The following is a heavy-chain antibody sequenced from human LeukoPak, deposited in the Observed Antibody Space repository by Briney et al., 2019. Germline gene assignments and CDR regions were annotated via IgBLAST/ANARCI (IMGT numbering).Heavy chain of an antibody. CDR2: ISGSGGST. Sequence: GGSLRLSCAASGFTFNNYAMSWVRQAPGKGLEWVSAISGSGGSTFYADSVKGRFTISRDNSKNTLYLQMNSLRAEDTAVYYCAKGSYYDFWSGYYRNFDYWGQGTLVTISS. CDR3: AKGSYYDFWSGYYRNFDY. D-gene: IGHD3-3*01. J-gene: IGHJ4*02. CDR1: GFTFNNYA. V-gene: IGHV3-23*01.